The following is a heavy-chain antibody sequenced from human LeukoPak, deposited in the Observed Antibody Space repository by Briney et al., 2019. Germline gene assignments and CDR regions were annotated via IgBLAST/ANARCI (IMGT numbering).Heavy chain of an antibody. Sequence: SETLSLTCSVSGGSISDYYWSWIRLSPGTGLEWIGYIDYSGSAAYNPSLRGRVTISIDTSKKQFSLEVTSVTAADTAVYFCARRKRGSGGPFDSWGHGTLVTVSS. V-gene: IGHV4-59*08. CDR2: IDYSGSA. CDR3: ARRKRGSGGPFDS. CDR1: GGSISDYY. D-gene: IGHD6-19*01. J-gene: IGHJ4*01.